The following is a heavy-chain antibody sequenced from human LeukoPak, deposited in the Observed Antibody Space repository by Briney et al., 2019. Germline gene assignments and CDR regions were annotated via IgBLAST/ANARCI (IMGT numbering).Heavy chain of an antibody. Sequence: GGSLRLSCAASGFTFGSHSMNWVRQAPGKGLEWVSSISSSGSDVYYAESMKGRFTISRDNPKSSLYLEMNSLRAEDTAVYYCARDSDHDSSGYYYDYWGQGTLVTVSS. J-gene: IGHJ4*02. CDR2: ISSSGSDV. CDR3: ARDSDHDSSGYYYDY. D-gene: IGHD3-22*01. CDR1: GFTFGSHS. V-gene: IGHV3-21*01.